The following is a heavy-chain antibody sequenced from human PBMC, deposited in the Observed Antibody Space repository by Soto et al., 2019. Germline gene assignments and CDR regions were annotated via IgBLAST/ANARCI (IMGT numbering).Heavy chain of an antibody. CDR2: INAANGNT. V-gene: IGHV1-3*01. CDR1: GYIFLNYA. CDR3: AREAYCSSTSCYSYMDV. J-gene: IGHJ6*03. Sequence: ASVKVSCKASGYIFLNYAIHWVRQAPGQRPEWVGWINAANGNTKYSQKLQGRVTITSDTSASTAYMELSSLRSEDTAVYYCAREAYCSSTSCYSYMDVWGKGTTVTVSS. D-gene: IGHD2-2*01.